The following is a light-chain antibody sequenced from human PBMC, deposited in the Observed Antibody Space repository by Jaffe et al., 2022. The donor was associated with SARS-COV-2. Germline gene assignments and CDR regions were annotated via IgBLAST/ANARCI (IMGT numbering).Light chain of an antibody. CDR1: QSIGSN. V-gene: IGKV3-15*01. Sequence: EIVMTQSPATLSVSPGEKATLSCRASQSIGSNLVWFQQKPGQAPRLLIYGASTRATGVPARFSGSGSGTEFTLSISSLQSEDFAVYYCHQYNNWPRTFGQGTKVEIK. CDR2: GAS. J-gene: IGKJ1*01. CDR3: HQYNNWPRT.